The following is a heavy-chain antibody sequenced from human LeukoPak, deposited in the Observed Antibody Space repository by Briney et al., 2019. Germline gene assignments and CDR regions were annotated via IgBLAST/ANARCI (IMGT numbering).Heavy chain of an antibody. J-gene: IGHJ4*02. V-gene: IGHV4-59*12. CDR3: AREGAYCGGDCYLNYFDY. CDR2: IYYTGTT. D-gene: IGHD2-21*02. CDR1: GGSISSYY. Sequence: SETLSLTCTVSGGSISSYYWSWIRQPPGKGLEWIGYIYYTGTTDYNPSLKSRVTMSVDTSKNQFSLKLSSVTAADTAVYYCAREGAYCGGDCYLNYFDYWGQGTLVTVSS.